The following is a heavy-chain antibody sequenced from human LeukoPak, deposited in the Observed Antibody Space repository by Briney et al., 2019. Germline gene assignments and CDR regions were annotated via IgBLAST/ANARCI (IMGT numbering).Heavy chain of an antibody. V-gene: IGHV3-23*01. D-gene: IGHD1-26*01. J-gene: IGHJ4*02. Sequence: GGSLRLSCAASGFTFTSYSMNWVRQAPGKGLEWVSTISGGGGSTYYADPVKGRFTISRDNSKNTLYLQVNSLRAEDTAVYYCAKGGKWDVTPFDYWGQGTLVTVSS. CDR3: AKGGKWDVTPFDY. CDR1: GFTFTSYS. CDR2: ISGGGGST.